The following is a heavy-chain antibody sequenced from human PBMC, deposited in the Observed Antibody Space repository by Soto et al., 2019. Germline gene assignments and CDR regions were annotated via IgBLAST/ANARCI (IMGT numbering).Heavy chain of an antibody. J-gene: IGHJ4*02. CDR3: ATDHGRSMMLR. CDR2: REKSGSV. D-gene: IGHD3-22*01. CDR1: GGSISGHY. Sequence: QVQLQESGPGLVKPSETLSLTCTGSGGSISGHYLSWVRQPPGKGLEYIGYREKSGSVNYNPSLKSRVTISEDTSKNQFSLMLSSVTAADTAVYYCATDHGRSMMLRWGQGALVIVSS. V-gene: IGHV4-59*11.